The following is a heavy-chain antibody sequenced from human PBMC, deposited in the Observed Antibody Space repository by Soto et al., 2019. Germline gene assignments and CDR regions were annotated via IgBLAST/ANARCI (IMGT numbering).Heavy chain of an antibody. D-gene: IGHD1-26*01. V-gene: IGHV4-34*02. CDR1: GGSFSDYY. J-gene: IGHJ3*02. CDR3: VRGRAFMLRVAFDI. Sequence: QVQLQQRGAGLLKPSETLSLTCAILGGSFSDYYWTWIRQPPGKGLEWIGEINHSGFTSYNPSLKSRLTLLVDTSTKEFSLNLSSVTAADTAAYHCVRGRAFMLRVAFDIWGQGTMVTVSS. CDR2: INHSGFT.